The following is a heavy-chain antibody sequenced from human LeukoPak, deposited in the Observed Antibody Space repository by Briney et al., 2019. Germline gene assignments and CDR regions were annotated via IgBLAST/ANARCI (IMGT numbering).Heavy chain of an antibody. CDR2: INPNGGST. J-gene: IGHJ4*02. D-gene: IGHD6-19*01. Sequence: PGGSLRLSCSASGFTLSNYWMHWVRQGPGKGLVWVSRINPNGGSTSYADSVKGRFTISRDNAKNTLYLQMDSLRVEDTAVYYCTTLPWEAGRDYWGQETLVTVSS. CDR1: GFTLSNYW. V-gene: IGHV3-74*01. CDR3: TTLPWEAGRDY.